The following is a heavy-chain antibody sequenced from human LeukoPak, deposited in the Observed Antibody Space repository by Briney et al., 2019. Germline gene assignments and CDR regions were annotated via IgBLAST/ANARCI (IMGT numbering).Heavy chain of an antibody. CDR3: ASSYYYDSSGPFDY. CDR1: GGSISSGGYS. D-gene: IGHD3-22*01. Sequence: SETLYLTCAVSGGSISSGGYSWSWIRQPPGKGLEWIGYIYHSGSTYYNPSLKSRVTISVDRSKNQFSLKLSSVTAADTAVYYCASSYYYDSSGPFDYWGQGTLVTVSS. J-gene: IGHJ4*02. CDR2: IYHSGST. V-gene: IGHV4-30-2*01.